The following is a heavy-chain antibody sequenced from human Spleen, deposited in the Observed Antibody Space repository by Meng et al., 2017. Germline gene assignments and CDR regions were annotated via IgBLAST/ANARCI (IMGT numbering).Heavy chain of an antibody. Sequence: GESLKISCGVSGFSLSRSWMSWVRQAPGKGLEWVANIKQDGIEKHYVDSVKGRFTISRDNAKNSLYLQMNSLRVDDTAVYYCTRDPLQWGTNFDFWGQGTLVTVSS. CDR3: TRDPLQWGTNFDF. J-gene: IGHJ4*02. CDR1: GFSLSRSW. D-gene: IGHD3-16*01. CDR2: IKQDGIEK. V-gene: IGHV3-7*01.